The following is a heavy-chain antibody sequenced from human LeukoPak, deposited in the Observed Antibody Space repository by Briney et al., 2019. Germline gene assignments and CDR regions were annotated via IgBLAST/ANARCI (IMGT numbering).Heavy chain of an antibody. CDR3: ARGPPYDFWSGYYRGAFDI. Sequence: GGSLRLACVASGFTFSNNWMSWVRQAPGKGLEWVANIKQDGSEKYYVDSVKGRFTISGDNAKNSLDLQMNNLRAEDTAVYYCARGPPYDFWSGYYRGAFDIWGQGTMVTVSS. CDR1: GFTFSNNW. D-gene: IGHD3-3*01. V-gene: IGHV3-7*01. CDR2: IKQDGSEK. J-gene: IGHJ3*02.